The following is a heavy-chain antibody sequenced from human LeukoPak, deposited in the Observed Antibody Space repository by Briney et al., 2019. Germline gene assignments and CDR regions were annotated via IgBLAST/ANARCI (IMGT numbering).Heavy chain of an antibody. D-gene: IGHD2-21*02. CDR2: IKHDVMEN. V-gene: IGHV3-7*01. CDR1: GFTFSHYW. Sequence: GGSMRLASSPSGFTFSHYWMGWVRQAQGKGLDWVANIKHDVMENSLADCVTGRFTSSRDNVENSLFLQMNSLRPDDTAVYFCVKLVVVSATSWYFHVWGRGSPITVSS. J-gene: IGHJ2*01. CDR3: VKLVVVSATSWYFHV.